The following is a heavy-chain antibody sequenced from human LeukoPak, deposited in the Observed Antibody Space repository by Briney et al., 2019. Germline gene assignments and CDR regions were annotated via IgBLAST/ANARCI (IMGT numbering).Heavy chain of an antibody. V-gene: IGHV1-46*01. CDR2: INSSAGST. D-gene: IGHD5-24*01. CDR1: GYTFTTYY. CDR3: ARDRLLGDGYNDYFDY. Sequence: ASVKVSCKASGYTFTTYYMHWVRQAPGQGLDWLGVINSSAGSTTYAQKFQGGLTMTRDTSTSTVYMELSSLRSDDTAMYYCARDRLLGDGYNDYFDYWGQGTLVTVSS. J-gene: IGHJ4*02.